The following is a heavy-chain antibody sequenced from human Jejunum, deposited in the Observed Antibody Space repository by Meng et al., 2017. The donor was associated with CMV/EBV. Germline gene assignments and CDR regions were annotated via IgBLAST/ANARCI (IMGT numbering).Heavy chain of an antibody. D-gene: IGHD2-2*01. CDR2: INHSGGT. J-gene: IGHJ4*02. CDR3: ARELVPAVPFDF. V-gene: IGHV4-34*01. CDR1: GESFGDNF. Sequence: CAVSGESFGDNFWSWIRQPPGKGLEWIGEINHSGGTNYNPSLKSRVTISVDTSKTQFSLKLTSATAADTAVYYCARELVPAVPFDFWGQGTLVTVSS.